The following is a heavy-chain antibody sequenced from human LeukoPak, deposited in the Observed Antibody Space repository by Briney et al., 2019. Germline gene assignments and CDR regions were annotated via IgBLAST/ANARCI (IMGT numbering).Heavy chain of an antibody. V-gene: IGHV3-23*01. CDR1: GFTFSSYA. D-gene: IGHD5-12*01. CDR2: ISGSGGST. J-gene: IGHJ4*02. CDR3: AKDRVFIVATMGDY. Sequence: GGSLRLSCAASGFTFSSYAMSWVRQAPGKGLEWVSAISGSGGSTYYADSVKGRFTISRDYSKNTLYLQMNSLRAEDTAVYYCAKDRVFIVATMGDYWGQGTLVTVSS.